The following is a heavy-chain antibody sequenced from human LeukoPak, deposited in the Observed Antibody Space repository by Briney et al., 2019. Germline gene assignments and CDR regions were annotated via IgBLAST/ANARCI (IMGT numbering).Heavy chain of an antibody. CDR3: ARDRRRGSYSDGISPIDY. J-gene: IGHJ4*02. Sequence: GGSLRLSCAASGFTFSSYSMSWVRQAPVKGLEWVSSISSSSSYIYYADSVKGRFTISRDNAKNSLYLQMNSLRAEDTAVYYCARDRRRGSYSDGISPIDYWGQGTLVTVSS. D-gene: IGHD1-26*01. CDR1: GFTFSSYS. CDR2: ISSSSSYI. V-gene: IGHV3-21*01.